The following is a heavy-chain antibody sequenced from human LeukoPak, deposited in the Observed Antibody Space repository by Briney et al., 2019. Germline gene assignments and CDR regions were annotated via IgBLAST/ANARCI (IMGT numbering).Heavy chain of an antibody. V-gene: IGHV1-2*02. J-gene: IGHJ4*02. CDR1: GYTFTGYY. CDR2: INPNSGGT. Sequence: ASVKVSCKASGYTFTGYYMHWVRQAPGQGLEWMGWINPNSGGTNYAQKFQGRVTMARDTSISTAYMELSRLRSDDTAVYYCARAIAVARKLDYWGQGTLVTVSS. D-gene: IGHD6-19*01. CDR3: ARAIAVARKLDY.